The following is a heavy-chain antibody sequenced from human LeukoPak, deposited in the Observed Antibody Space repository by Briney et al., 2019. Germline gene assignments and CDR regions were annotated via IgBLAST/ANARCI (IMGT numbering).Heavy chain of an antibody. CDR3: ANWDFDWLINY. J-gene: IGHJ4*02. Sequence: GGSLRLSCAASGFTFCSYGMHWVRQAPGKGLEWVAVISYDGSNKYYADSVKGRFTISRDNSKNTLYLQMNSLRAEDTAVYYCANWDFDWLINYWGQGTLVTVSS. CDR1: GFTFCSYG. CDR2: ISYDGSNK. V-gene: IGHV3-30*18. D-gene: IGHD3-9*01.